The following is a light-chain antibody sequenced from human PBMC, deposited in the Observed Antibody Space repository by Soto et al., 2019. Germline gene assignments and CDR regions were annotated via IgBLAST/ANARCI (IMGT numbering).Light chain of an antibody. V-gene: IGKV1-39*01. CDR3: HQSYSIPPLS. CDR1: QSISNY. Sequence: DIQMTQSPSSLSASVGDRVIITCRASQSISNYLNWYQQKPGRAPNVLISGASALQSGVPSRFSGSGSGTDVTLTISSLQPEDFATYYCHQSYSIPPLSFGGGTKVEIK. CDR2: GAS. J-gene: IGKJ4*01.